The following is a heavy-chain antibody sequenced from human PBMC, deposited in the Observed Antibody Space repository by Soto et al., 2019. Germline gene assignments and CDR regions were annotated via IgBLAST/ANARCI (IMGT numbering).Heavy chain of an antibody. CDR1: GFTFSSYS. V-gene: IGHV3-21*01. CDR3: ARGPGMVTAIFDY. CDR2: ISSSSSYI. D-gene: IGHD2-21*02. J-gene: IGHJ4*02. Sequence: GGSLRLSCAASGFTFSSYSMNWVRQAPGKGLEWVSSISSSSSYIYYADSVKGRFTISRDNAKNSLYLQMNSLRAEDTAVYYCARGPGMVTAIFDYWGQGTLVTVSS.